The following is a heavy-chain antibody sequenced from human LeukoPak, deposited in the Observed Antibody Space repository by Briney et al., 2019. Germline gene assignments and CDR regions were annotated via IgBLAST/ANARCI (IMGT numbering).Heavy chain of an antibody. J-gene: IGHJ4*02. V-gene: IGHV1-8*03. Sequence: ASVKVSCKASGYTFTSYDINWVRQATGQGLEWMGWMNPNSGNTGYAQKFQGRVTITRNTSISTAYMELSSLRSEDTAVYYCARAGEFIVVVPAATKGFDYWGQGTLVTASS. CDR3: ARAGEFIVVVPAATKGFDY. CDR1: GYTFTSYD. CDR2: MNPNSGNT. D-gene: IGHD2-2*01.